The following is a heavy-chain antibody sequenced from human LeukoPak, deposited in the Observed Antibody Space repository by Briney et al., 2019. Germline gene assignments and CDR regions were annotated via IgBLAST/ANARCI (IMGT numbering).Heavy chain of an antibody. D-gene: IGHD2-2*01. CDR1: GYTFTGYY. CDR2: INPNSGGT. V-gene: IGHV1-2*02. CDR3: ARAEQYCSSTSCLDY. Sequence: ASVKVSCKASGYTFTGYYMLWVRQAPGQGLEWMGWINPNSGGTNYAQKFQGRVTMTRDTSISTAYMELSRLRSDDTAVYYCARAEQYCSSTSCLDYWGQGTLVTVSS. J-gene: IGHJ4*02.